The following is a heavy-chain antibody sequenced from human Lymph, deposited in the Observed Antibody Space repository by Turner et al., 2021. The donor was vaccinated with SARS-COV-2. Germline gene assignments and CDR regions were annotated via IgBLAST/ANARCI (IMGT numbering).Heavy chain of an antibody. J-gene: IGHJ5*02. CDR1: GCSFSSYA. V-gene: IGHV1-69*04. CDR2: IIPILGIA. D-gene: IGHD1-26*01. CDR3: ARGRLDSYSGSYYSWFDP. Sequence: QLVKTGDEVTNPKPSHQDDTSTSGCSFSSYAISWVRQAPGQGLEWMGRIIPILGIANYAQKFQGRVTITADKSTSTAYMELSSLRSEDTAVYYCARGRLDSYSGSYYSWFDPWGQGTLVTVSS.